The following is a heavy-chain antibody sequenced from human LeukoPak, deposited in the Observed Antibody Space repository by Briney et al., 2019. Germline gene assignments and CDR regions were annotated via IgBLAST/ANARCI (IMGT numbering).Heavy chain of an antibody. V-gene: IGHV1-46*01. CDR3: ARQGSCYDY. CDR2: INASGGIT. J-gene: IGHJ4*02. Sequence: GASVKVSCKASGYTFTSYYMHWVRQAPGQGLEWMGIINASGGITSYAQKFQGGVTMTRDTSTSTVYMELSSLRSEDTAVYYCARQGSCYDYWGQGTLVTVSS. CDR1: GYTFTSYY. D-gene: IGHD2-15*01.